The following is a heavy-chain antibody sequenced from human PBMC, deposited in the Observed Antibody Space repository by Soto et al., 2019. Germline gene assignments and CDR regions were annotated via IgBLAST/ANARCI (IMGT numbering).Heavy chain of an antibody. CDR3: AKDLSSGYYYDAFDI. CDR1: GFTFSSYG. CDR2: ISYDGSNK. V-gene: IGHV3-30*18. J-gene: IGHJ3*02. D-gene: IGHD3-22*01. Sequence: GGSLRLSCAASGFTFSSYGMHWVRQAPGKGLEWVAVISYDGSNKYYADSVKGRFTISRDNSKNTLYLQMNSLRAEDTAVYYCAKDLSSGYYYDAFDIWGQGTMVTVSS.